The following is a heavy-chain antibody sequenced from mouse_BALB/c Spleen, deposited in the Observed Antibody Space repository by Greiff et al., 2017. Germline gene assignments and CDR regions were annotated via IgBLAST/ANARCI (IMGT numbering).Heavy chain of an antibody. V-gene: IGHV2-9*02. CDR2: IWAGGST. J-gene: IGHJ1*01. CDR1: GFSLTSYG. CDR3: ARDRRYSGWYFDV. Sequence: QVQLKESGPGLVAPSQSLSITCTVSGFSLTSYGVHWVRQPPGKGLEWLGVIWAGGSTNYNSALMSRLSISKDNSKSQVFLKMNSLQTDDTAMYYCARDRRYSGWYFDVWGAGTTVTVSS. D-gene: IGHD2-14*01.